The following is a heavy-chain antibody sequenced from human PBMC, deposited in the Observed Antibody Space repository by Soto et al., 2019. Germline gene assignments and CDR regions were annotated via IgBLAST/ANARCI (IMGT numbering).Heavy chain of an antibody. CDR3: ARLSRVGAAGTYNYHSMDV. CDR2: VHDSGST. Sequence: VQLQESGPGLVKPSETLSLTCTVSGGSMNNFFWSWIRQPPGKGLEWIGYVHDSGSTDFDAFDPPVGSRLTLSVETSKNQFALKLKSVTAADTAIYYCARLSRVGAAGTYNYHSMDVWGLGTTVAVSS. J-gene: IGHJ6*02. CDR1: GGSMNNFF. D-gene: IGHD6-13*01. V-gene: IGHV4-59*13.